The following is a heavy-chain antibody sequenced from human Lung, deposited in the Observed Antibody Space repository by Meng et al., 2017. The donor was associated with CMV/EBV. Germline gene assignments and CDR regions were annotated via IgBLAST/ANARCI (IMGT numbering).Heavy chain of an antibody. V-gene: IGHV3-7*01. J-gene: IGHJ4*02. CDR1: GFTVTRNW. Sequence: ESXKISXAASGFTVTRNWMTWVRQAPGKGLEWVANINEDGTDKNYLDSVKGRFTISRDNVMKSVYLQMNTLRGGDTAVYYCARPIEGIRETLDYWGQGTXVTVAS. CDR2: INEDGTDK. CDR3: ARPIEGIRETLDY. D-gene: IGHD3-10*01.